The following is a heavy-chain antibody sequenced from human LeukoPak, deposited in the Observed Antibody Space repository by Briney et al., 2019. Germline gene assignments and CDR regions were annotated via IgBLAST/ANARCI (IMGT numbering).Heavy chain of an antibody. V-gene: IGHV3-23*01. Sequence: GGSRRLSCAASGFTFSSYAMSWVRQSPGKGMEWVSAISGSGGSTYYADSVKGRFTISRDNSKNTLYLQMNSLRAEDTAVYYCAKGDYGDYVGWFDPWGQGTLVTVSS. CDR2: ISGSGGST. CDR3: AKGDYGDYVGWFDP. D-gene: IGHD4-17*01. CDR1: GFTFSSYA. J-gene: IGHJ5*02.